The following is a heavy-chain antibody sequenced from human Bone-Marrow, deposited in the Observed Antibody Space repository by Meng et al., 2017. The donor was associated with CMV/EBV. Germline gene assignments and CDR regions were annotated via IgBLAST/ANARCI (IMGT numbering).Heavy chain of an antibody. D-gene: IGHD3-10*01. CDR2: ISGSGGST. CDR1: GFTFSNAW. V-gene: IGHV3-23*01. Sequence: GESLKISCAASGFTFSNAWMSWVRQAPGKGLEWVSAISGSGGSTYYADSVKGRFTISRDNSKNTLYLQMNSLRAEDTAVYYCAKETRGSIDYWGQGTLVTVSS. J-gene: IGHJ4*02. CDR3: AKETRGSIDY.